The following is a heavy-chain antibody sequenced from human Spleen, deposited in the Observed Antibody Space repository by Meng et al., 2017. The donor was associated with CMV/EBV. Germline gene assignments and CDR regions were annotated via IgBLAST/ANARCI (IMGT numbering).Heavy chain of an antibody. CDR1: GGSFSGYY. D-gene: IGHD3-10*01. CDR2: IYYTGST. CDR3: ARAYYSGSGSSYYFDY. V-gene: IGHV4-59*01. J-gene: IGHJ4*02. Sequence: SQTLSLTCAVYGGSFSGYYWSWIRQPPGKGLQWIGYIYYTGSTNYNPSLKSRVTISADTSKNQFSLKLSSVTAADTAVYYCARAYYSGSGSSYYFDYWGQGTLVTVSS.